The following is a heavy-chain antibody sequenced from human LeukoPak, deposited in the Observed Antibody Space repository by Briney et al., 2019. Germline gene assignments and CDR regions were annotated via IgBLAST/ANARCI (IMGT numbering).Heavy chain of an antibody. J-gene: IGHJ4*02. CDR1: EYTRTELS. CDR3: ATELGYCSSTSCPLGY. D-gene: IGHD2-2*01. Sequence: GASVKVSCKVSEYTRTELSMHWVRQAPGKGLEWMRGFDPEDGETIYAQKFQGRVTMTEDTSTDTAYMELSSLRSEDTAVYYWATELGYCSSTSCPLGYWGQGTLVTVSS. V-gene: IGHV1-24*01. CDR2: FDPEDGET.